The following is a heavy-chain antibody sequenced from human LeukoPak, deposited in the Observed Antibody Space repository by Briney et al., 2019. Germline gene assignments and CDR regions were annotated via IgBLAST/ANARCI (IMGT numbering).Heavy chain of an antibody. Sequence: GGSLRLSCAASGFIFGGYWMSWVRQAPGRGLEWVANTNPDGSIKYYVDPVNGRFTISRDNAKNSLYLQMNSLRAEDTAVYYCVSGFLQWLYWGQGTLVTVSS. CDR2: TNPDGSIK. D-gene: IGHD3-3*01. J-gene: IGHJ4*02. CDR3: VSGFLQWLY. V-gene: IGHV3-7*01. CDR1: GFIFGGYW.